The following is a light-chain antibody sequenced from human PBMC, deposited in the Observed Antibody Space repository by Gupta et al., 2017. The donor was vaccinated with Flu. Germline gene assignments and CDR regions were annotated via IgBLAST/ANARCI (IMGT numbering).Light chain of an antibody. Sequence: QTVVTQEPSFSVSPGGTVTLTCGLSSGSVSTNYYPSWYQQTPGQAPRTLIYSTNTRSSGVPDRFSGSILGNKAALTITGAQADEESDYYCVLYMGSGSWVFGGGTKLTVL. J-gene: IGLJ3*02. V-gene: IGLV8-61*01. CDR2: STN. CDR3: VLYMGSGSWV. CDR1: SGSVSTNYY.